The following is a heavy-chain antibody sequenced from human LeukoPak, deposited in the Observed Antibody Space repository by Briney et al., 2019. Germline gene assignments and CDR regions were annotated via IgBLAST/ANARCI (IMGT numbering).Heavy chain of an antibody. J-gene: IGHJ4*02. Sequence: SQTLSLTCAISGDSVSSNSAAWNWIRQSPSRGLEWLGRTYYRSTWYNDYAVSVKSRITINPDTSKNQFSLQLNSVTPEDTAVYYCARETDYVWGSYRPGPFDYWGQGTLVTASS. CDR1: GDSVSSNSAA. V-gene: IGHV6-1*01. CDR2: TYYRSTWYN. CDR3: ARETDYVWGSYRPGPFDY. D-gene: IGHD3-16*02.